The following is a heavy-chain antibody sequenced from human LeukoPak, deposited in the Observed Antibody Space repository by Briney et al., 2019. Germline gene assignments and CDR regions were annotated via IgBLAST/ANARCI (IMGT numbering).Heavy chain of an antibody. CDR2: IYYSGST. V-gene: IGHV4-39*07. CDR3: ASEGLLDY. CDR1: GGSISSSSYY. Sequence: PSEALSLTCTVSGGSISSSSYYGGGIRQPPGKGLEWIGSIYYSGSTYYNPSLKSRVTISVDTSKNQFSLKLSSVTAADTAVYYCASEGLLDYWGQGTLVPVSS. J-gene: IGHJ4*02.